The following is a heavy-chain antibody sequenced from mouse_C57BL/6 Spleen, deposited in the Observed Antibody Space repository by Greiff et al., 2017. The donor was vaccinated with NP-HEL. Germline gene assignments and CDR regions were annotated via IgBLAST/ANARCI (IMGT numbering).Heavy chain of an antibody. D-gene: IGHD1-1*01. V-gene: IGHV1-76*01. CDR1: GYTFTDYY. Sequence: QVQLKQSGAELVRPGASVKLSCKASGYTFTDYYINWVKQRPGQGLEWIARIYPGSGNTYYNEKFKGKATLTAEKSSSTAYMQLSSLTSEDSAVYFCARSPPLITTERYFDVWGTGTTVTVSS. CDR3: ARSPPLITTERYFDV. CDR2: IYPGSGNT. J-gene: IGHJ1*03.